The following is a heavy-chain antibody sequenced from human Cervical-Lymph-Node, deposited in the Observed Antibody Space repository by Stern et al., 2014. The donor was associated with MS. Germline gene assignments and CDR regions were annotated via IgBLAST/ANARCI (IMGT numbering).Heavy chain of an antibody. CDR2: IIPILGLP. D-gene: IGHD2-15*01. CDR3: ARGVVSNRAAATQHNLFDP. Sequence: VQLLESGAEVKKPGSSVNVSCKASGGTFISSYAITWMRQAPGQGLEWMGRIIPILGLPNYAQKFQGRVTFTADTSTSTTYMELSSLTSEDTAVYYCARGVVSNRAAATQHNLFDPWGQGTLVTVSS. V-gene: IGHV1-69*09. CDR1: GGTFISSYA. J-gene: IGHJ5*02.